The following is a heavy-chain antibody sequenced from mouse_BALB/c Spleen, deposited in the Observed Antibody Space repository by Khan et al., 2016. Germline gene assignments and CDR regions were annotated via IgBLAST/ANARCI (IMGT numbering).Heavy chain of an antibody. J-gene: IGHJ4*01. CDR1: GYAFSSSW. Sequence: QVQLQQSGPELVKPGASVKISCKASGYAFSSSWMNWVKQRPGQGLEWIGRIYPGDGDTNYNGKFKGKATLTADKSSSTAYMQLSSLTSVDSAVYVCARDDGYYVNYAMDYWGQGTSVTVSS. CDR3: ARDDGYYVNYAMDY. CDR2: IYPGDGDT. V-gene: IGHV1-82*01. D-gene: IGHD2-3*01.